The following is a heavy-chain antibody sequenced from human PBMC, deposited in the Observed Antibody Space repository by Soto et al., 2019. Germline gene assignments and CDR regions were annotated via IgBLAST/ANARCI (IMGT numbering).Heavy chain of an antibody. V-gene: IGHV3-48*03. CDR3: ARDSETSPYYGALDY. J-gene: IGHJ4*02. CDR2: IDSSGSAT. Sequence: GGSLRLSCAVSGFTFGSYEMNWVRQAPGKGLEWVAYIDSSGSATYYADSVKGRFTISRDNAKNSVYLQMDSLRVEDTAIFYCARDSETSPYYGALDYWGQGTLVTVSS. CDR1: GFTFGSYE. D-gene: IGHD3-22*01.